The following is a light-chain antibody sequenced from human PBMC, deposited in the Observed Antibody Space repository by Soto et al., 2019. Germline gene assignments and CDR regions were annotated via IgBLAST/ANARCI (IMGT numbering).Light chain of an antibody. CDR1: QSVSSSY. Sequence: EIVLTQSPGTLSLSPGERATLSCRASQSVSSSYLAWYQQKPGQAPRLLIYGASSRATGIPDRFSGSGSGTDFTLTISRLEPEDFGVYYCQQYGSSSWTFGQGTKVDIK. J-gene: IGKJ1*01. CDR2: GAS. V-gene: IGKV3-20*01. CDR3: QQYGSSSWT.